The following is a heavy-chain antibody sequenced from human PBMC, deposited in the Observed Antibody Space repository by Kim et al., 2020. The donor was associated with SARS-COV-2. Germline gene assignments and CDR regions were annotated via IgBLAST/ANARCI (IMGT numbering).Heavy chain of an antibody. Sequence: ASVKVSCKASGYTFSGYYMHWVRQAPGQGLEWMGRINPSSGGTNYAQKFQGRVTMTRDTSINTAYMELSRLRSDDTAVYYCAREGLAHYYDTSGYYNPFGYWGQGTLVSVSS. J-gene: IGHJ4*02. CDR3: AREGLAHYYDTSGYYNPFGY. CDR2: INPSSGGT. V-gene: IGHV1-2*06. D-gene: IGHD3-22*01. CDR1: GYTFSGYY.